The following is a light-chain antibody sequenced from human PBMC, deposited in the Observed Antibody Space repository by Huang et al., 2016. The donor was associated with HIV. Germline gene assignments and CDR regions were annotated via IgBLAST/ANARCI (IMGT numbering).Light chain of an antibody. V-gene: IGKV2-28*01. CDR2: FGS. Sequence: DIVMTQSPLSLSVTPGEPASISCRSSPSLLQSNGSLYLDWYVQKPGQSPQRLFYFGSSRASGVPDMFSGSRSGTDFSLRISRVEAEDVGVYYCMQALQTPWTFGQGTKVEIK. J-gene: IGKJ1*01. CDR3: MQALQTPWT. CDR1: PSLLQSNGSLY.